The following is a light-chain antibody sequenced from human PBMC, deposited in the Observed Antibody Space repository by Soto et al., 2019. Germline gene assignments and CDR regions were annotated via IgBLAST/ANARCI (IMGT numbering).Light chain of an antibody. Sequence: DIKMTQSPSTLSASVGDRVTITCRASQSISSWLAWYQQKPGKAPKLLIYKASSLESGVPSRFSGSGSGTEVTLTISSLQPDDFATYYCQQYNSYSPTWTFGQGTKVEIK. V-gene: IGKV1-5*03. CDR2: KAS. CDR1: QSISSW. CDR3: QQYNSYSPTWT. J-gene: IGKJ1*01.